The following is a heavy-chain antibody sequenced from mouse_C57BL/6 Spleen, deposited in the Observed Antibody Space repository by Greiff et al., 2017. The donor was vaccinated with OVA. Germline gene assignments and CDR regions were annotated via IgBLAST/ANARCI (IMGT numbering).Heavy chain of an antibody. Sequence: EVKLVESGPGLVKPSQSLSLTCSVTGYSITSGYYWNWIRQFPGNKLEWMGYISYDGSNNYNPSLKNRISITRDTSKNQFFLKLNSVTTEDTATYYCARDYYGSSIGYFDVWGTGTTVTVSS. CDR2: ISYDGSN. D-gene: IGHD1-1*01. V-gene: IGHV3-6*01. J-gene: IGHJ1*03. CDR3: ARDYYGSSIGYFDV. CDR1: GYSITSGYY.